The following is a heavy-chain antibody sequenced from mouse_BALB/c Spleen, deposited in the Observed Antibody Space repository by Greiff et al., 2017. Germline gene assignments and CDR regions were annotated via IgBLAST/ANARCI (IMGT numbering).Heavy chain of an antibody. D-gene: IGHD2-12*01. CDR2: IYPGSGST. V-gene: IGHV1-77*01. CDR1: GYTFTDYV. J-gene: IGHJ4*01. Sequence: VKLVESGPELVKPGASVKMSCKASGYTFTDYVISWVKQRTGQGLEWIGEIYPGSGSTYYNEKFKGKATLTADKSSNTAYMQLSSLTSEDSAVYFCAREMGYYRNYAMDYWGQGTSVTVSS. CDR3: AREMGYYRNYAMDY.